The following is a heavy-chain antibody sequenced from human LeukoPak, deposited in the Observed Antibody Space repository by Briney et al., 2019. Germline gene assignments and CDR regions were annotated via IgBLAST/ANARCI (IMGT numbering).Heavy chain of an antibody. D-gene: IGHD3-10*01. CDR3: ARVFSGFHWYFDL. J-gene: IGHJ2*01. CDR2: TRNKANSYTT. V-gene: IGHV3-72*01. Sequence: GGSLRLSCAASGFTFRSYWMTWVRQAPGKGLEWVGRTRNKANSYTTEYAASVKGRFTISRDDSKNSLYLQMNSLKTEDTAVYYRARVFSGFHWYFDLWGRGTLVTVSS. CDR1: GFTFRSYW.